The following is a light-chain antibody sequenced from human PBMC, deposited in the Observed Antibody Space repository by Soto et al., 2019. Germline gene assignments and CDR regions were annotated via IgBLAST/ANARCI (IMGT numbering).Light chain of an antibody. CDR3: QQSYTTPRT. V-gene: IGKV1-39*01. CDR2: GAS. J-gene: IGKJ4*01. CDR1: QSISTD. Sequence: DIQMTQSPSSLSASIGDRVTITCRASQSISTDLNWYQQKPGKAPKVLSYGASTLQSGVPSRFAGNGSETDFTLTINSLQPEDFATYYCQQSYTTPRTFGQGTKVEIK.